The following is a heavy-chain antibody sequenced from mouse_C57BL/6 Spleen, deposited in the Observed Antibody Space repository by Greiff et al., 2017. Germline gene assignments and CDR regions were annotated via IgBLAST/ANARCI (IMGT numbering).Heavy chain of an antibody. CDR1: GYTFTSYW. V-gene: IGHV1-5*01. J-gene: IGHJ2*01. D-gene: IGHD1-1*01. CDR2: IYPGNSDT. Sequence: EVKLVESGTVLARPGASVKMSCKTSGYTFTSYWMHWVKQRPGQGLEWIGAIYPGNSDTSYNQKFKGKAKLTAVTSASTAYMELSSLTNEDSAVYYCTSEGTTVVHYFDYWGQGTTLTVSS. CDR3: TSEGTTVVHYFDY.